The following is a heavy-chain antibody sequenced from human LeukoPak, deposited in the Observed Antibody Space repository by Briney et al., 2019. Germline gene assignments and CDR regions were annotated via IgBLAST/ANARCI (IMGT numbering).Heavy chain of an antibody. CDR2: ISGNGDST. CDR3: ALYCSGGSCYSMGGAFDI. V-gene: IGHV3-23*01. Sequence: GGSLRLSRAASGFTFRRYDMSWVRQAPGKGLEWVSAISGNGDSTYYVDSVKGRFTISRDNSKNTLYLQMNSLRAEDTAVYYCALYCSGGSCYSMGGAFDIWGQGTVVTVSS. J-gene: IGHJ3*02. D-gene: IGHD2-15*01. CDR1: GFTFRRYD.